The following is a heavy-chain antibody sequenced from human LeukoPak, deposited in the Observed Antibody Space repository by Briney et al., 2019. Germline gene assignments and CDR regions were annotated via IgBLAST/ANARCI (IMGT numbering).Heavy chain of an antibody. V-gene: IGHV1-8*01. J-gene: IGHJ4*02. CDR3: GRVDTYYDYIWGSYRLDY. Sequence: ASVKVSCKASGYTFTSYDINWVRQATGQGLERMGWMNPNSGNTGYAQKFQGRVTMTRNTSISTAYMELSSLRSEDTAVYYCGRVDTYYDYIWGSYRLDYWGQGTLVTVSS. D-gene: IGHD3-16*02. CDR1: GYTFTSYD. CDR2: MNPNSGNT.